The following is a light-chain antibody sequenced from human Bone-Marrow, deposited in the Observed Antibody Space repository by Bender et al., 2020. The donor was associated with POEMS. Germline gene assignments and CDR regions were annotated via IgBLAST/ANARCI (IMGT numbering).Light chain of an antibody. V-gene: IGLV2-18*02. CDR2: EVS. Sequence: QSALTQPLSVSGSPGQSVAISCTGTSSDVGNYNHVSWYQQPPGTAPKLMIYEVSNRPSGVPDRFSGSKSGNTASLTISGLQAEDEADYYCCSYTSSSGRVFGGGTKLTVL. CDR3: CSYTSSSGRV. J-gene: IGLJ3*02. CDR1: SSDVGNYNH.